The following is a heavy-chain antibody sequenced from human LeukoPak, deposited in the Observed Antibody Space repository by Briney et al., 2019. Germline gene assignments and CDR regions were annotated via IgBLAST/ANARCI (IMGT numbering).Heavy chain of an antibody. CDR1: GGSISSGGYY. J-gene: IGHJ4*02. V-gene: IGHV4-31*03. CDR3: ARDLVVTAIFDY. D-gene: IGHD2-21*02. CDR2: IYYSGST. Sequence: PSETLSLTCTVSGGSISSGGYYWSWIRQHPGKGLEWIGYIYYSGSTYYNPSLKSRVTISVDTSKNQFSLKLSSVTAADTAVYYCARDLVVTAIFDYWGQGTLVTVSS.